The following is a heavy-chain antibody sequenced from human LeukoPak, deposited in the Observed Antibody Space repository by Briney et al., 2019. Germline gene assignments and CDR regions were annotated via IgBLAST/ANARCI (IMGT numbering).Heavy chain of an antibody. CDR3: AWSGYPYYYMXV. CDR1: GGTFSSYA. Sequence: SVKVSRKASGGTFSSYAISWVRQAPGQGLEWMGGIIPIFGTANYAQKFQGRVTITADESTSTAYMELSSLRSEDTAVYYCAWSGYPYYYMXVWGKGTTVTV. CDR2: IIPIFGTA. J-gene: IGHJ6*03. V-gene: IGHV1-69*13. D-gene: IGHD3-3*01.